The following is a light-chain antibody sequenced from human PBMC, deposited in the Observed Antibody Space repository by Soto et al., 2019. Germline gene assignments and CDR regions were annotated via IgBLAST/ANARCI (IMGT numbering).Light chain of an antibody. Sequence: QSVLTQPASVSGSPGQSITISCTGTSSDVGSYNLVSWYQQHPGKAPKLLIYDDDKRPSGIPDRFSGSKSGTSATLGITGFQTGDEADYYCGSWDSSLSAYVFATGTKLTVL. V-gene: IGLV1-51*01. CDR2: DDD. J-gene: IGLJ1*01. CDR3: GSWDSSLSAYV. CDR1: SSDVGSYNL.